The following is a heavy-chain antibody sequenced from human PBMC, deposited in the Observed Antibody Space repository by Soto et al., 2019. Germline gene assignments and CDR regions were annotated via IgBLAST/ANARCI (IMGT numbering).Heavy chain of an antibody. J-gene: IGHJ6*02. CDR1: GGTFSSYA. CDR2: IIPIFGTA. Sequence: QVQLVQSGAEVKKPGSSVKVSCKASGGTFSSYAISWVRQAPGQGLEWMGGIIPIFGTANYAQKFQGRVTITADESTSTAYMELSSLRSEDTAVYYGAIVDTARVTRYYGMDGCGQGTTVTVSS. D-gene: IGHD5-18*01. V-gene: IGHV1-69*01. CDR3: AIVDTARVTRYYGMDG.